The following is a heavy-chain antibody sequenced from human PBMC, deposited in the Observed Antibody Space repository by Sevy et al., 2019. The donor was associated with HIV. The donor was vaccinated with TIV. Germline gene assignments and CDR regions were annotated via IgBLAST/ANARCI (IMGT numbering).Heavy chain of an antibody. J-gene: IGHJ4*02. Sequence: SETLSLTCAVSGGSISSNNWWNWVRQTPGKGLECIGEIYHSGSTNRNPSLKSRVTISVDKSKNQFSLKLSSVTAADTAVYYCARGVGGYCSSTSCHVDYWGQGTLVTVSS. D-gene: IGHD2-2*03. CDR1: GGSISSNNW. CDR2: IYHSGST. V-gene: IGHV4-4*02. CDR3: ARGVGGYCSSTSCHVDY.